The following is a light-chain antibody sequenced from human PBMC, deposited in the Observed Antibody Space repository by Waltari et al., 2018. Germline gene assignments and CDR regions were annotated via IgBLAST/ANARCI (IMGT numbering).Light chain of an antibody. J-gene: IGKJ2*02. CDR3: QQYPGT. CDR1: QSVSSSY. Sequence: EIVLTQSPGTLSLSPGERATLSCRASQSVSSSYLAWYQQKPGQAPRLLIYAASSRATGIPDRFSGSGSGTDFTLTISRLEPEDFAVYYCQQYPGTFGQGTKLEIK. V-gene: IGKV3-20*01. CDR2: AAS.